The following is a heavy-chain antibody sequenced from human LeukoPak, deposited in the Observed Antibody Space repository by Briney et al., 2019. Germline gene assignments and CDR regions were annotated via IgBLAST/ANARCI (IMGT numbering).Heavy chain of an antibody. V-gene: IGHV3-30-3*01. CDR3: ARSGYCSSTSCYTDPFDY. CDR1: GFTFSSYA. CDR2: ISYDGSNK. J-gene: IGHJ4*02. Sequence: GGSLRLSCAASGFTFSSYAMHWVRQAPGKGLEWVAVISYDGSNKYYADSVKGRFTISRDNSKNTLYLRMNSLRAEDTAVYYCARSGYCSSTSCYTDPFDYWGQGTLVTVSS. D-gene: IGHD2-2*02.